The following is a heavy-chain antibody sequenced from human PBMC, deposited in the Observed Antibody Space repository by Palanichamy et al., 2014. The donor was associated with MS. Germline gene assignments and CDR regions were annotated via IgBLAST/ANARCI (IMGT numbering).Heavy chain of an antibody. J-gene: IGHJ4*02. D-gene: IGHD1-7*01. V-gene: IGHV4-59*01. CDR2: IFYSGSS. CDR3: VRDVGGNYKGAFYY. Sequence: QVQLQESGPGLVKPSETLSLTCTVSGGSIGTYYWSWIRQPPGKGLEWIGYIFYSGSSNYNPSLKSRVTISVDTSKNQFSLKLSSVTAADTAVYYCVRDVGGNYKGAFYYWGPGTLVTVSS. CDR1: GGSIGTYY.